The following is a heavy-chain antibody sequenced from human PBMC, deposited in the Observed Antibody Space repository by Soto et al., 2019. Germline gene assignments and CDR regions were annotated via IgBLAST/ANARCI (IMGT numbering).Heavy chain of an antibody. CDR1: GFTFSSYG. V-gene: IGHV3-33*01. J-gene: IGHJ6*02. Sequence: GGSLRLSCAASGFTFSSYGMHWVRQAPGKGLEWVAVIWYDGSNKYYADSVKGRFTISRDNSKNTLYLQMNSLRAEDTAVYYCARSGSDSSGREFNYGMDVWGQGTTVTVS. CDR2: IWYDGSNK. CDR3: ARSGSDSSGREFNYGMDV. D-gene: IGHD6-19*01.